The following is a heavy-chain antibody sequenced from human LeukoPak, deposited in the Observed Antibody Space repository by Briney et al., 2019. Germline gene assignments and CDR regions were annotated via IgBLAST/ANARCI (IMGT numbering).Heavy chain of an antibody. D-gene: IGHD6-19*01. J-gene: IGHJ6*03. Sequence: PSQTLSLTCTVSGNSISSGDNYWSWIRQPPGKGLEWIGRIYTSGSTNYNPSLNSRVTISGDTSKNQFSLRLSSVTAADTAVYYCARETGYSSGWYTKTHYYYYYYMDVWGKGTTVTISS. CDR1: GNSISSGDNY. V-gene: IGHV4-61*02. CDR2: IYTSGST. CDR3: ARETGYSSGWYTKTHYYYYYYMDV.